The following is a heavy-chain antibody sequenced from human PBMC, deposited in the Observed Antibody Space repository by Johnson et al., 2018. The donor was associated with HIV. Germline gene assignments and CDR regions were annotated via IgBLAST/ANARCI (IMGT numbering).Heavy chain of an antibody. CDR1: GFTFSSYG. CDR3: AREVYSNFDFDAFDI. CDR2: IRYDGSNK. J-gene: IGHJ3*02. Sequence: QVQLVESGGGVVQPGGSLRLSCAASGFTFSSYGMHWVRQAPGKGEWVAFIRYDGSNKYYADSVKGRFTISRDNSKNTLYVQMGSLRAEDMAVYYCAREVYSNFDFDAFDIWGQGTMVTVSS. V-gene: IGHV3-30*02. D-gene: IGHD6-13*01.